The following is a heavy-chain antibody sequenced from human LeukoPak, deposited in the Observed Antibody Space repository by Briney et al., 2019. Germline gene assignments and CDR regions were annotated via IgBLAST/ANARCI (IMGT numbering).Heavy chain of an antibody. Sequence: SETLSLTCTVSGGSISSYYWSWIRQPPGKGLEWIGYIYYSGSTNYNPSLKSRVTISVDTSKNQFSLKLSSVTAADTAVYYCARKYYYDSSGYPEPYWYFDLWGRGTLATVSS. CDR2: IYYSGST. V-gene: IGHV4-59*01. J-gene: IGHJ2*01. D-gene: IGHD3-22*01. CDR1: GGSISSYY. CDR3: ARKYYYDSSGYPEPYWYFDL.